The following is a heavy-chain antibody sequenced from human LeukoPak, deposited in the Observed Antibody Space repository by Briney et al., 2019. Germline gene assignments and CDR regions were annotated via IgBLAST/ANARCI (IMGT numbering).Heavy chain of an antibody. CDR1: GYTFTNYW. Sequence: GESLQISCKASGYTFTNYWLGWVRQMPGKGLEYMGIVYPGDSESRYSPSFQGQVTISADNSISTAYLQWGSLKASDTAMYYCARRSCTSTSCSHFDYWGRGTLVTVSS. J-gene: IGHJ4*02. CDR3: ARRSCTSTSCSHFDY. V-gene: IGHV5-51*01. D-gene: IGHD2-2*01. CDR2: VYPGDSES.